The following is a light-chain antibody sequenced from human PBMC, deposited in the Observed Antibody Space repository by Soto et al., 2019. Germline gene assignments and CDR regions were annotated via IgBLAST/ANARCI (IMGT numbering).Light chain of an antibody. CDR2: AAS. V-gene: IGKV1-39*01. J-gene: IGKJ4*01. CDR3: QQTYSIPLT. Sequence: DIQMTPSPSSLSASVGDRVTITCRASQGIRNDLGWYQQKPGKAPKRLIYAASSLQSGVPSRFSGSGSGTDFTLAISALQPDDFATYFCQQTYSIPLTFGGGTKVDIK. CDR1: QGIRND.